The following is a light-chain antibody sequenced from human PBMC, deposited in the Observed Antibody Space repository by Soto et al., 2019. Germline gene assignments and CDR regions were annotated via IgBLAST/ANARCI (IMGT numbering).Light chain of an antibody. CDR1: QSVSSN. V-gene: IGKV3-20*01. CDR2: GTS. CDR3: QQYGRSPL. J-gene: IGKJ2*01. Sequence: EIVMTQSPATLSVSPGERATLSCRASQSVSSNLAWYQQKPGQAPRLLLYGTSNRATGIPDRFSGSGSGTDFTLTISGLEPEDFEVYFCQQYGRSPLFGQGNKLEIK.